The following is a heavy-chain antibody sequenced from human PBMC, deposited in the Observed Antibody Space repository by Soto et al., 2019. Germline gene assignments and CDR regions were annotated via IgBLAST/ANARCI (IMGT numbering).Heavy chain of an antibody. Sequence: SETLSLTCTVSGGSISSYFWSWIRQPPGKGLEWIGYIYSRGSTNYNPSLKSRLTISVDTSKNQFSLKLTSVTAADTAVYYCARAGTAMVQLDYWGQGTMVTVSS. D-gene: IGHD5-18*01. CDR2: IYSRGST. V-gene: IGHV4-59*12. J-gene: IGHJ4*02. CDR3: ARAGTAMVQLDY. CDR1: GGSISSYF.